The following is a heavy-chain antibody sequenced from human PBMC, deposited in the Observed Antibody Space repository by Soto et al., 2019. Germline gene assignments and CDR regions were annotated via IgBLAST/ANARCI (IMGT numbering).Heavy chain of an antibody. J-gene: IGHJ6*02. CDR3: AKSRDAYNFYFYYGMDV. Sequence: TGGSLRLSCAASGFTFSNYVMHWVRQTPGKGLEWVALILYDGSNKYYADSVKGRFTISRDNSKNTLYLQVSSLRAEDTAVYYCAKSRDAYNFYFYYGMDVWGQGTSVTVSS. CDR1: GFTFSNYV. D-gene: IGHD1-1*01. V-gene: IGHV3-30*18. CDR2: ILYDGSNK.